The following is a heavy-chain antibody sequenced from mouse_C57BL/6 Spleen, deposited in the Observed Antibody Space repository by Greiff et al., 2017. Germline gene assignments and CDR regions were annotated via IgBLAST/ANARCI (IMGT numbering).Heavy chain of an antibody. Sequence: EVQLQESGPELVKPGASVKISCKASGYSFTDYNMNWVKQSNGKSLEWIGVINPNYGTSRYNQKFKGKATLTVDQSSITAYMQLNSLTSAGTAVDDCARVLLFQGFDYWGQGTTLTVSS. CDR1: GYSFTDYN. CDR2: INPNYGTS. CDR3: ARVLLFQGFDY. V-gene: IGHV1-39*01. J-gene: IGHJ2*01. D-gene: IGHD1-1*01.